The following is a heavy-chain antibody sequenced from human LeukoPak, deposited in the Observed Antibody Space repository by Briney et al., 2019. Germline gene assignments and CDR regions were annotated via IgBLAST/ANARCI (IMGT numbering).Heavy chain of an antibody. J-gene: IGHJ3*02. V-gene: IGHV4-4*02. D-gene: IGHD2-2*02. CDR2: IYHSGST. Sequence: NPSETLSLTCTVSGGSISSTNWWSWVRQPPGKGLEWIGEIYHSGSTNYNPSLKSRVTISVDTSKNQFSLKLSSVTAADTAVYYCAREGYCSSTSCYTDDAFDIWGQGTMVTVSS. CDR1: GGSISSTNW. CDR3: AREGYCSSTSCYTDDAFDI.